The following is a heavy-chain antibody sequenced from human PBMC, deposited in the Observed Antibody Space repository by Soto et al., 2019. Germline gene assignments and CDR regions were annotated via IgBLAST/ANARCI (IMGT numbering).Heavy chain of an antibody. CDR2: IYYSGST. D-gene: IGHD3-10*01. Sequence: SETLSLTCTVSGGSISSSSYYWGWIRQPPGKGLEWIGSIYYSGSTYYNPSLKSRVTISVDTSKNQFSLKLSSVTAADTAVYYCARHGGLLWFGESGYYFDYWGQGTLVTVSS. J-gene: IGHJ4*02. CDR3: ARHGGLLWFGESGYYFDY. CDR1: GGSISSSSYY. V-gene: IGHV4-39*01.